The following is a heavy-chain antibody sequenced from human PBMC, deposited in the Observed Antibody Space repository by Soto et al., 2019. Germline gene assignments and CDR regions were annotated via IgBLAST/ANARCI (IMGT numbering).Heavy chain of an antibody. D-gene: IGHD3-16*01. V-gene: IGHV1-8*01. CDR1: GYTFTSYD. J-gene: IGHJ4*02. CDR2: MNPNSGNT. Sequence: QVQLVQSGAEVKKPGASVKVSCKASGYTFTSYDINWVRQATGQGLEWMGWMNPNSGNTGYAQKFPGRVTMTRNTSISTAYMELSSLRSEDTAVYYCARGSGFGGWIMITFGGVYYFDYWGQGTLVTVSS. CDR3: ARGSGFGGWIMITFGGVYYFDY.